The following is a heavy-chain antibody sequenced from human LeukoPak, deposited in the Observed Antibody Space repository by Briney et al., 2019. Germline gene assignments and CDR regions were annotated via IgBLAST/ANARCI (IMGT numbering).Heavy chain of an antibody. CDR2: ISYDGSNK. V-gene: IGHV3-30-3*01. CDR1: GFTFSSYA. Sequence: GGSLRLSCAASGFTFSSYAMHWVRQAPGKGLEWVAVISYDGSNKNYADSVKGRFTISRDNSKNTLYLQMNSLRAEDTAVYYCARIAARRLPHDYWGQGTLVTVSS. J-gene: IGHJ4*02. D-gene: IGHD6-6*01. CDR3: ARIAARRLPHDY.